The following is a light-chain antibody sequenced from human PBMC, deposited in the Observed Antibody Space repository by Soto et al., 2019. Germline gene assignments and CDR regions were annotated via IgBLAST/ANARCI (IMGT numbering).Light chain of an antibody. CDR2: DTS. V-gene: IGLV7-46*01. CDR3: LLSYSGAGGV. CDR1: TGAVTSGHY. Sequence: QTVVTQEPSLTVSPGGTVTLTCGSSTGAVTSGHYPYWFQQKPGQAPRTLIYDTSNKHSWTPARFSGSLLGGKAALTLWGAQPEDEAEYYCLLSYSGAGGVFGGGTKVTVL. J-gene: IGLJ2*01.